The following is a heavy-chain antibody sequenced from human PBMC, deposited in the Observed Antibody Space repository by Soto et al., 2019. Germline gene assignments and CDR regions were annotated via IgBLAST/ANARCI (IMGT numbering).Heavy chain of an antibody. CDR2: IHRASTYI. CDR3: ARRAVTTYHFFDY. D-gene: IGHD4-17*01. Sequence: GGSLRLSCATSGFTFSSFDMDWVRQAPGKGQEWVSSIHRASTYIYYADSVRGRFTISRDNAKSSLYLQMNSLTVEDTAVYYCARRAVTTYHFFDYWGQGALVTVSS. V-gene: IGHV3-21*06. J-gene: IGHJ4*02. CDR1: GFTFSSFD.